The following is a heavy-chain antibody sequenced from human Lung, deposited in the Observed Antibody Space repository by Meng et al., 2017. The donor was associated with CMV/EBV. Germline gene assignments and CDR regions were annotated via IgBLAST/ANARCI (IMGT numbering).Heavy chain of an antibody. Sequence: SETLSLXCTVSGGSISSSSYYWSWIRQHPGKGPEWIGYVFHTGATYYSPSLNSRLTLSLDTSKNQFSLKLSSVTAEDTAVYYCARDSLYEPKYGTDVWGPGTTVTVSS. CDR2: VFHTGAT. V-gene: IGHV4-31*03. CDR3: ARDSLYEPKYGTDV. CDR1: GGSISSSSYY. D-gene: IGHD5/OR15-5a*01. J-gene: IGHJ6*02.